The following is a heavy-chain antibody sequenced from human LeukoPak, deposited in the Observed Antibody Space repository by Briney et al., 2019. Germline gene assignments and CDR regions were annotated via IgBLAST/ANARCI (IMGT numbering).Heavy chain of an antibody. Sequence: KPGGSLRLSCAASGFTFSSYSMNWVRQAPGKGLEWVSSISSSSSYIYYADSVKGRFTISRDNAKNSLYLQMNSLRAEDTAVYYCARVSAMVSVSWFDPWGQGTLVTVSS. CDR3: ARVSAMVSVSWFDP. CDR2: ISSSSSYI. V-gene: IGHV3-21*01. J-gene: IGHJ5*02. D-gene: IGHD5-18*01. CDR1: GFTFSSYS.